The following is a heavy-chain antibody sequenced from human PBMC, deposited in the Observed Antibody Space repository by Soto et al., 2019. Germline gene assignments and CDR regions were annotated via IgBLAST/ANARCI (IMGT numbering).Heavy chain of an antibody. V-gene: IGHV4-31*03. J-gene: IGHJ4*02. Sequence: SETLSLTCTVSGGSISSGGYYWSWIRQHPGKGLEWIGYIYYSGSTYYNPSLKSRVTISVDTSKNQFSLKLSSVTAADTAVYYCASEYYYDSSGYFFWGQGTLVTVSS. CDR1: GGSISSGGYY. CDR2: IYYSGST. D-gene: IGHD3-22*01. CDR3: ASEYYYDSSGYFF.